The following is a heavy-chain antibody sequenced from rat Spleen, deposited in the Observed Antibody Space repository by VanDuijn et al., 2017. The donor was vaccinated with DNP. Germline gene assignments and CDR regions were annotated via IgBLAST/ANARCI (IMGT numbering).Heavy chain of an antibody. J-gene: IGHJ4*01. D-gene: IGHD1-11*01. Sequence: QVQLMESGPGLVQPSQTLSLTCTVSGFSLTSYTVSWVRQPPGKGLEWMGVIWNNGGTRYNSGPKSRLSISKNTSKSQVFLKLNSLQTEDTATYYCASTLVNYDTYGYYAMDAWGQGTSVTVSS. CDR2: IWNNGGT. V-gene: IGHV2-41*01. CDR1: GFSLTSYT. CDR3: ASTLVNYDTYGYYAMDA.